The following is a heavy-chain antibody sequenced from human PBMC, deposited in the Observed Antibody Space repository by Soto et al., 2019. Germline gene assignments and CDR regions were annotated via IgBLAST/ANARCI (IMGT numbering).Heavy chain of an antibody. Sequence: ASVKVSCKASGYTFTGYYMHWVRQAPGQGLEWMGWINPNSGGTNYAQKFQGRVTMTRDISISTAYMDLSSLRSEDTAVYYCVSRFAMDVWGQGTTVTVSS. V-gene: IGHV1-2*02. CDR3: VSRFAMDV. D-gene: IGHD3-16*01. CDR2: INPNSGGT. J-gene: IGHJ6*02. CDR1: GYTFTGYY.